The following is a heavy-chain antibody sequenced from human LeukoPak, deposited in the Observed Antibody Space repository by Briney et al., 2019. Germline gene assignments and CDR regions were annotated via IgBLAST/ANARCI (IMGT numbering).Heavy chain of an antibody. CDR2: ISSTGSTI. Sequence: GRSLRLSCAASGFTFSDYYMSWIRQAPGKGLEWVSYISSTGSTIYYADSVKGRFTISRDNAKNSLFLQMNSLRADDTSVYYCARTGGFGDLYYFDYWGQGTLVTVSS. CDR1: GFTFSDYY. CDR3: ARTGGFGDLYYFDY. V-gene: IGHV3-11*04. J-gene: IGHJ4*02. D-gene: IGHD3-10*01.